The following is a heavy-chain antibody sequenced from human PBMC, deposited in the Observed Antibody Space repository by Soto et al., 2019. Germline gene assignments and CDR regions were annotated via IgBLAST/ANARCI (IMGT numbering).Heavy chain of an antibody. CDR3: AKNGRDSGGWDYSYYYGMDV. CDR2: ISGSGGST. J-gene: IGHJ6*02. D-gene: IGHD1-26*01. Sequence: GGSLRLSCAASGFTFSSYAMSWVRQAPGKGLEWVSAISGSGGSTYYADSVKGRFTISRDNSKNTLYLQMNSLRAEDTAVYYCAKNGRDSGGWDYSYYYGMDVWGQGTTVTVSS. CDR1: GFTFSSYA. V-gene: IGHV3-23*01.